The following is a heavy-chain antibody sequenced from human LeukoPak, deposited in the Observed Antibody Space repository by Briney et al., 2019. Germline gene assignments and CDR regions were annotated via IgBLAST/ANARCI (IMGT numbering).Heavy chain of an antibody. CDR1: GFTFSSLW. V-gene: IGHV3-48*04. Sequence: GGSLRLSCAASGFTFSSLWMTWVRQAPGKGLEWVSYISSSSSTIYYADSVKGRFTISRDNAKNSLYLQMNSLRAEDTAVYYCARAGMLTISPRNWFDPWGQGTLVTVSS. D-gene: IGHD3-3*01. CDR2: ISSSSSTI. CDR3: ARAGMLTISPRNWFDP. J-gene: IGHJ5*02.